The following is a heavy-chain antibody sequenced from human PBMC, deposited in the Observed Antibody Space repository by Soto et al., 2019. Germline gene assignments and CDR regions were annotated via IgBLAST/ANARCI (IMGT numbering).Heavy chain of an antibody. CDR1: GYSFTSYW. CDR3: ARQLSNRRSDY. V-gene: IGHV5-51*01. D-gene: IGHD2-8*01. Sequence: PGESVKISCKGSGYSFTSYWIGWVRQMPGKGLEWMGIIYPGDSDTTYSPSFQGQVTMSADKSISTAYLQWSSLKASDTAMYYCARQLSNRRSDYWGQGTLVTVSS. J-gene: IGHJ4*02. CDR2: IYPGDSDT.